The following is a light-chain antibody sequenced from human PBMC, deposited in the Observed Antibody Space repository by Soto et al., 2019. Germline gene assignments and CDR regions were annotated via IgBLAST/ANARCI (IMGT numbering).Light chain of an antibody. Sequence: DVQMAQSPSSLSAFVGDRVTITCRASQGIAPYLAWFPQKPGKVPKLLIYATSTLQSGVPSRFSGSVSGTDFTLTINSLQPEDVGTYYCQKYNSAPLTFGGGTKVEIK. J-gene: IGKJ4*01. CDR1: QGIAPY. CDR3: QKYNSAPLT. CDR2: ATS. V-gene: IGKV1-27*01.